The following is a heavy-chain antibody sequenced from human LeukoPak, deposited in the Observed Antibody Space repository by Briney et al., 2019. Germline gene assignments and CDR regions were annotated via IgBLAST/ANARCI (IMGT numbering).Heavy chain of an antibody. CDR2: IKQDGNEK. Sequence: GSLRLSCAASGFTFSSYWMSWVRQAPGKGLEWVANIKQDGNEKYYVDSVKGRFTISRDNAKNSLYLQMNSLRAEDTAVYYCARERLASTFDYWGQGTLVTVSS. CDR1: GFTFSSYW. D-gene: IGHD6-6*01. V-gene: IGHV3-7*01. CDR3: ARERLASTFDY. J-gene: IGHJ4*02.